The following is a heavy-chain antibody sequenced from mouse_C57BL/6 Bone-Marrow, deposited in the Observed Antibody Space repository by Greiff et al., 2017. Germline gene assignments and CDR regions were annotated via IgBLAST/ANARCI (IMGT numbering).Heavy chain of an antibody. V-gene: IGHV1-81*01. CDR3: ARSPLLLYYFDY. Sequence: QVQLKQSGAELARPGASVKLSCKASGYTFTSYGISWVKQRTGQGLEWIGEIYPRSGNTYYNEKFKGKATLTADKSSSTAYMELRSLTSDDSAVYFCARSPLLLYYFDYWGQGTTLTVSS. D-gene: IGHD2-12*01. J-gene: IGHJ2*01. CDR1: GYTFTSYG. CDR2: IYPRSGNT.